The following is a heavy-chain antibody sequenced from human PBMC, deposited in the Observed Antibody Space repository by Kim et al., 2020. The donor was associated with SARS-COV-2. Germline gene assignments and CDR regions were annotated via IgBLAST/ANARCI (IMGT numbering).Heavy chain of an antibody. CDR3: ARDSLPTSYCSGSSCYSY. D-gene: IGHD2-15*01. CDR2: ISEDSDYI. V-gene: IGHV3-21*01. J-gene: IGHJ4*02. Sequence: GGSMRLSCTASAFTFSRYTMHWVRQAPGKGLEWVSSISEDSDYIYYADSVKGRFTISRDNAEHSLYLQMNSLGAEDTAVYYCARDSLPTSYCSGSSCYSYWGQGTLVTVSS. CDR1: AFTFSRYT.